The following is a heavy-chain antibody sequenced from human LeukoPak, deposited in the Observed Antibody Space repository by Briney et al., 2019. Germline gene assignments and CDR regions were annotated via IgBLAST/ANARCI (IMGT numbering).Heavy chain of an antibody. CDR3: ARDSSGWTLEWFDP. CDR1: GGSISSGSYY. J-gene: IGHJ5*02. Sequence: SQTLSLTCTVSGGSISSGSYYWSWIRQPAGKGLEWIGRIYTSGSTNYNPSLKSRVTISVDTSKNQFSLKLSSVTAADTAVYYCARDSSGWTLEWFDPWGQGTLVTVSS. D-gene: IGHD6-19*01. CDR2: IYTSGST. V-gene: IGHV4-61*02.